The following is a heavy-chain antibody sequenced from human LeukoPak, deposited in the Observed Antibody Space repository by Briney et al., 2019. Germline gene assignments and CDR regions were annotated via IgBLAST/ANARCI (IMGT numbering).Heavy chain of an antibody. J-gene: IGHJ6*02. CDR3: VSRISSLGDYYYGMDV. V-gene: IGHV3-15*01. CDR2: IKSKIDGGTT. D-gene: IGHD2-15*01. CDR1: GFTFRTAW. Sequence: GGSLRLSCAASGFTFRTAWMSWVRQAPGKGLEWVGRIKSKIDGGTTDYPAPMKGRITISRDDSENMVYLQMNSLKTEDTAVYYCVSRISSLGDYYYGMDVWGQGTTVTVSS.